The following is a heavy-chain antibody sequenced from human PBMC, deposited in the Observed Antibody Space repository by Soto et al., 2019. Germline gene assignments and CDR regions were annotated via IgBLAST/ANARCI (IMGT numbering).Heavy chain of an antibody. V-gene: IGHV4-31*03. CDR1: GGSISSGGYY. Sequence: PSETLSLTCTVSGGSISSGGYYWSWIRQHPGKGLEWIGYIYYSGSTYYNPSLKSRVTISVDTSKNQFSLKLSSVTAADTAVYYCARELFIGLHLGESPHWFDPWGQGTLVTVSS. CDR2: IYYSGST. CDR3: ARELFIGLHLGESPHWFDP. D-gene: IGHD3-16*01. J-gene: IGHJ5*02.